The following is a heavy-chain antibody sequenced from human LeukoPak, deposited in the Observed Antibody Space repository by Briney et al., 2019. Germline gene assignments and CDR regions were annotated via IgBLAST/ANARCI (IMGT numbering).Heavy chain of an antibody. V-gene: IGHV1-18*01. Sequence: ASVKVSCKASGYTFTSYGISWVRQAPGQGLEWMGWISAYNGNTNYAQKLQGRVTMTTDTSTSTAYMELRSLRSDDTAVYYCARRRGASSSWYIRNWFDPWGQGTLVTVSS. CDR1: GYTFTSYG. CDR2: ISAYNGNT. J-gene: IGHJ5*02. D-gene: IGHD6-13*01. CDR3: ARRRGASSSWYIRNWFDP.